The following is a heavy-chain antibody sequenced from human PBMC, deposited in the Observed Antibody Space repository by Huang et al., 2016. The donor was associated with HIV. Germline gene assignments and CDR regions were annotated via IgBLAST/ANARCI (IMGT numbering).Heavy chain of an antibody. CDR1: TFRFGAYW. CDR3: ATKTAAMDI. D-gene: IGHD1-7*01. CDR2: IKEDESEK. J-gene: IGHJ6*02. V-gene: IGHV3-7*01. Sequence: VESGGRLVQPGGSLRLSCVGYTFRFGAYWMSWVRQSPRKGQEWVANIKEDESEKYYVDSVKGRFNISRDNAKKVLFLEMNNVRVEDTSTYYCATKTAAMDIWGQGTTVTVS.